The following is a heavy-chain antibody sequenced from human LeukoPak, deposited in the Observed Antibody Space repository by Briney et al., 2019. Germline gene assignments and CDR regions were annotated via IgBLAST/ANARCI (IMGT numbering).Heavy chain of an antibody. J-gene: IGHJ4*02. Sequence: PGGSLRLSCAASGFTFSSYSMNWVRQAPGKGLEWVSYISSSSSTIYYADSVKGRFTISRDNAKNSLYLQMNSLRAEDTAVYYCARGDGDYFYWGQGTLVTVSS. V-gene: IGHV3-48*01. CDR3: ARGDGDYFY. CDR2: ISSSSSTI. D-gene: IGHD4-17*01. CDR1: GFTFSSYS.